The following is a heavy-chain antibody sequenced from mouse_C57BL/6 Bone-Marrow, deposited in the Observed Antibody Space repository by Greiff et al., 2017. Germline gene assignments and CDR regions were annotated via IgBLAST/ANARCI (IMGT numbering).Heavy chain of an antibody. Sequence: VQLKQSGAELVRPGASVKLSCTASGFNIKDDYMHWVKQRPEQGLEWIGWIDPENGDTEYASKFQGKATITADTSSTTAYLQLSSLTSEDTAVSYCTTGTPFAYWGQGTLVTVSA. CDR2: IDPENGDT. V-gene: IGHV14-4*01. CDR3: TTGTPFAY. CDR1: GFNIKDDY. D-gene: IGHD4-1*01. J-gene: IGHJ3*01.